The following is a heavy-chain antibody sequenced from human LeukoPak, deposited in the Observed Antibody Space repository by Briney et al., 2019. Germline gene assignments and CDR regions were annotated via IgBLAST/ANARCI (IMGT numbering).Heavy chain of an antibody. Sequence: ASVKVSCKASGYTFTSCGISWVRPAPGQGLEWMGWISAYNGNTNYAQKLQGRVTMTTDTSTSTAYMEMRSLRSDDTAVYYCARDYFSYCSSTSCSISWFDPWGQGTLVTVSS. CDR1: GYTFTSCG. J-gene: IGHJ5*02. CDR2: ISAYNGNT. V-gene: IGHV1-18*01. D-gene: IGHD2-2*01. CDR3: ARDYFSYCSSTSCSISWFDP.